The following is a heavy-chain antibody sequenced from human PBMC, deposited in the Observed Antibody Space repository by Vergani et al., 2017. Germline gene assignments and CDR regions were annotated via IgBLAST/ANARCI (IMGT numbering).Heavy chain of an antibody. V-gene: IGHV4-39*01. CDR1: GGSITSSSYY. D-gene: IGHD3-9*01. Sequence: QLHLQESGPGLVKPSETLSLTCTVSGGSITSSSYYWGWIRQPPGKGLEWIGNIYHGGGAYSNPSLKGRVTISVDTSKNQFSLEVTSVTDADTAIYFCARSESFILRYFHWALWGQGTLVAVSS. CDR3: ARSESFILRYFHWAL. CDR2: IYHGGGA. J-gene: IGHJ4*02.